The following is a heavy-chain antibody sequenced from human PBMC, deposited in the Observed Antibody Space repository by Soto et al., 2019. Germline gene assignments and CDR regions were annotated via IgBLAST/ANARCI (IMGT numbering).Heavy chain of an antibody. J-gene: IGHJ5*02. D-gene: IGHD2-15*01. CDR2: INHSGST. CDR3: ARAGVNRSFT. CDR1: GGSFSGYY. V-gene: IGHV4-34*01. Sequence: PSETLSLTCAVYGGSFSGYYWSWIRQPPGKGLEWIGEINHSGSTNYNPSLKSRVTISVDTSKNQFSLKLSSVTAADTAVYYCARAGVNRSFTWGQGTLVTVSS.